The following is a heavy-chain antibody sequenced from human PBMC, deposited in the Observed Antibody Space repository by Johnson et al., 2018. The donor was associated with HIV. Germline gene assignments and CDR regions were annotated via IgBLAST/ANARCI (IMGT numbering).Heavy chain of an antibody. D-gene: IGHD2-21*01. CDR3: ARVLSWWSGAFDR. J-gene: IGHJ3*01. V-gene: IGHV3-53*01. CDR2: LHSDGST. Sequence: VQLVESGGGLVQPGGSLRLSCAASGFTVSNNYMSWVRQAPGKGLEWVSILHSDGSTFNTDSVKGRFTISRDNSKNTLYLQMNSLRAEDTAVYYCARVLSWWSGAFDRWGQGTMVTVSS. CDR1: GFTVSNNY.